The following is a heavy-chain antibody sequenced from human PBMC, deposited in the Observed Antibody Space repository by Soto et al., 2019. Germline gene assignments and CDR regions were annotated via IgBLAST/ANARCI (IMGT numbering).Heavy chain of an antibody. CDR3: ARGGYRVGALGRTWFDP. Sequence: QVQLQQWGAGLLKPSETLSLTCAVYGGSFSGYYWSWIRQPPGKGLEWTGEINHSGSTNYNPSLKSRVTISVDTSKTQFSLKLSSVTAADTAVYYCARGGYRVGALGRTWFDPWGQGTLVTVSS. D-gene: IGHD3-16*01. J-gene: IGHJ5*02. V-gene: IGHV4-34*01. CDR2: INHSGST. CDR1: GGSFSGYY.